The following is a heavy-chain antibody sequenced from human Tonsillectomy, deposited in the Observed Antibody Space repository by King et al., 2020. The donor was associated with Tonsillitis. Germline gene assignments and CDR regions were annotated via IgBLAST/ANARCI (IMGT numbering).Heavy chain of an antibody. Sequence: QLQESGSGLVKPSQTLSLTCAVSGGSISSGGYPWSWIRQPPGKGLEWIGYIYHSGSTYYNPSLKSRVTISVDRSKNQFSLKLSSVTAADPAVYYCARARYSSSSGENFDYWGQGTLVTVSS. CDR2: IYHSGST. CDR3: ARARYSSSSGENFDY. J-gene: IGHJ4*02. CDR1: GGSISSGGYP. V-gene: IGHV4-30-2*01. D-gene: IGHD6-6*01.